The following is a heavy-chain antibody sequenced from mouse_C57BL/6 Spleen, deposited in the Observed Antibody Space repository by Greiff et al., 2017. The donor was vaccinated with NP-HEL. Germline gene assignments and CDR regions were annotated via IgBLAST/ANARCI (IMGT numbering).Heavy chain of an antibody. V-gene: IGHV1-69*01. Sequence: QVQLQQPGAELVMPGASVKLSCKASGYTFTSYWMHWVKQRPGQGLEWIGEIDPSDSYTNYNQKFKGKSTLTVDKSSSTAYMQLSSLTSEDSAVYYCARWRGDSSGFDYWGQGTTLTVSS. J-gene: IGHJ2*01. CDR3: ARWRGDSSGFDY. CDR2: IDPSDSYT. D-gene: IGHD3-2*02. CDR1: GYTFTSYW.